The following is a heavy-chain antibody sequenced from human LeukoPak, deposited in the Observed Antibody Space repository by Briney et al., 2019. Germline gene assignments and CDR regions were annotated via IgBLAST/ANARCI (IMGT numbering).Heavy chain of an antibody. Sequence: GGSLRLSCAASGFTFSTYSMNWVRQAPGKGLEWVSSISSSSSYIYYADSVKGRFTISRDNAKNSLYLQMNSLRAEDTAVYYCARGQSGLDSSGYYYRKWGQGTLVTVSS. D-gene: IGHD3-22*01. CDR2: ISSSSSYI. CDR1: GFTFSTYS. V-gene: IGHV3-21*01. CDR3: ARGQSGLDSSGYYYRK. J-gene: IGHJ4*02.